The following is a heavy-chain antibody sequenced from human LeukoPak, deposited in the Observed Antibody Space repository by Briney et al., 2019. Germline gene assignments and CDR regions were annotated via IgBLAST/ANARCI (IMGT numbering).Heavy chain of an antibody. J-gene: IGHJ4*02. V-gene: IGHV3-23*01. D-gene: IGHD3-22*01. CDR2: INWTCGKT. CDR3: AKDLGLYYYDSSGSS. Sequence: GGSLRLSCAASGFTFSSYAMSWVRQAPGKGLEGVAAINWTCGKTYYADAVKGRFTISRDNSKHTLYLQMNSLRAEDTAVYYCAKDLGLYYYDSSGSSWGQGTLVTVSS. CDR1: GFTFSSYA.